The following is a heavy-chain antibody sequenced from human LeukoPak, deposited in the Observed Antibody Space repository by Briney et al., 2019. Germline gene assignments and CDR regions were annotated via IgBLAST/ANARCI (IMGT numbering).Heavy chain of an antibody. CDR2: IRYDGSNK. Sequence: GGSLRLSCAASAFTFSDYGMHWVRQAPGKGLEWVAFIRYDGSNKYYADSVKGRVTISRDNSKNTLYLQMNSLRAEDTAVYYCAKAFYCSSASCPVHYWGQGTLVTVSS. CDR3: AKAFYCSSASCPVHY. V-gene: IGHV3-30*02. CDR1: AFTFSDYG. D-gene: IGHD2-2*01. J-gene: IGHJ4*02.